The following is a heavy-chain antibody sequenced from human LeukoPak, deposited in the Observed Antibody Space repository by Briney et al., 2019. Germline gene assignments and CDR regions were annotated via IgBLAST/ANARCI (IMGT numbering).Heavy chain of an antibody. CDR2: IYYTGRT. D-gene: IGHD1-1*01. CDR3: AQSLGSGNWTGNWFDP. J-gene: IGHJ5*02. CDR1: GGSISSSSHP. Sequence: SETLSLTCTVSGGSISSSSHPWGWIRQPPGKGLEWTGTIYYTGRTYYNPSLESRLTISVDTSKNQFSLKLTSVTAADTAIYYCAQSLGSGNWTGNWFDPWGQGTLVTVSS. V-gene: IGHV4-39*01.